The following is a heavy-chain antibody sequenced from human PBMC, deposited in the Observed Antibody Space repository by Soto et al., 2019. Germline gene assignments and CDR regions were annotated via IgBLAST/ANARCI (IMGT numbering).Heavy chain of an antibody. J-gene: IGHJ5*02. V-gene: IGHV4-30-2*06. D-gene: IGHD2-2*01. CDR1: GGSISSGAYS. CDR3: ARDNSGGSNSDCYLSGLFDP. CDR2: IYQSGST. Sequence: QLQLRESGAGLVKPSETLSLTCTVSGGSISSGAYSWTWIRQSPGKGLEWLGFIYQSGSTYYSPSLKSRVSISLDKSKNQLSLNLRSVTAADTAVYYCARDNSGGSNSDCYLSGLFDPWGQGTLVTVSS.